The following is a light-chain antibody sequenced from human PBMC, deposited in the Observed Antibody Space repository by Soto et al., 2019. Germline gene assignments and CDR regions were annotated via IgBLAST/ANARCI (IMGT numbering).Light chain of an antibody. CDR2: EVS. CDR3: CSYAGSSISYV. Sequence: SVLTQPASVSGSPGQSITISCTGTSSDVGSYNLVSWYQQHPGKAPKLMIYEVSKRPSGVSNRFSGSKSGNTASLTISGLQAEDEADYYCCSYAGSSISYVFGTGTKVTV. J-gene: IGLJ1*01. CDR1: SSDVGSYNL. V-gene: IGLV2-23*02.